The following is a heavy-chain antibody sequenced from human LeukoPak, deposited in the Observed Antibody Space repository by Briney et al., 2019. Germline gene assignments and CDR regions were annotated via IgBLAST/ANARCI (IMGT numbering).Heavy chain of an antibody. Sequence: GGSLRLSCSASGFSFSSNGMHWVRQAPGKGLEWVAVISYGGDKTYYGDSVKDRFTISRDNSKRTLYLQMNSLRAEDAALYYCAGYSSSWSSFDYWGQGTLVTVSS. J-gene: IGHJ4*02. V-gene: IGHV3-30-3*01. CDR2: ISYGGDKT. CDR1: GFSFSSNG. CDR3: AGYSSSWSSFDY. D-gene: IGHD6-13*01.